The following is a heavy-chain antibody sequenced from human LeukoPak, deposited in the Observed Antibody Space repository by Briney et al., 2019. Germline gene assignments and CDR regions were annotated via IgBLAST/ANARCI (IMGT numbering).Heavy chain of an antibody. CDR1: GVSISSSNW. D-gene: IGHD6-6*01. CDR3: ARVGLSSSGTHYYYGMDV. V-gene: IGHV4-4*02. CDR2: IYHSGST. Sequence: SETLSLTCAVSGVSISSSNWWSWVRQPPGKGLEWIGEIYHSGSTNYNPSLKSRVTISVDKSKNQFSLKLSSVTAADTAVYYCARVGLSSSGTHYYYGMDVWGQGTTVTVSS. J-gene: IGHJ6*02.